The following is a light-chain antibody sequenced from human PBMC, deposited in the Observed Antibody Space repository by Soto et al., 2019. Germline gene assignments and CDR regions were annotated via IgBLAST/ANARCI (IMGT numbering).Light chain of an antibody. CDR1: SSDIGAYAY. V-gene: IGLV2-14*03. Sequence: QSALTQPASVSGSPGQSIAISCTGTSSDIGAYAYVSWYQQHPGKIPKLIVFDVNYRPSGVSSRFSGSKSGNTASLTISALQAEDEADYYCGSYTRSNSVIFGGGTKVTVL. CDR2: DVN. J-gene: IGLJ2*01. CDR3: GSYTRSNSVI.